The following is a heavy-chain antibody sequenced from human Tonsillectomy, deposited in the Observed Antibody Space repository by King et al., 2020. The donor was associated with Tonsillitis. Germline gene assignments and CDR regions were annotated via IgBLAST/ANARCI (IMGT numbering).Heavy chain of an antibody. CDR2: ISYDGSNK. Sequence: HVQLVESGGGVVQPGRSLRLSCAASGFTFSSYAMHWVRQAPGKGLEWVAVISYDGSNKYYADSVKGRFTISRDNSKNTLYLQMNSLRAEDTAVYYCAREASMVRGVKPWGYYFDYWGQGTLVTVSS. CDR1: GFTFSSYA. J-gene: IGHJ4*02. CDR3: AREASMVRGVKPWGYYFDY. V-gene: IGHV3-30*01. D-gene: IGHD3-10*01.